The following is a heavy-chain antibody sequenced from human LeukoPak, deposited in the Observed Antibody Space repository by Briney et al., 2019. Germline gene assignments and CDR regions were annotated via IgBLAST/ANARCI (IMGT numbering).Heavy chain of an antibody. CDR2: FDPEDGET. D-gene: IGHD3-10*01. Sequence: ASVKVSCKVSGYTLTDLSMHWVRQAPGKGLERMGSFDPEDGETIYAQKFQGRVTMTEDTSTDTAYMELSSLRSEDTAVYYCATVRGVIIAYFDYWGQGTLVTVSS. CDR3: ATVRGVIIAYFDY. V-gene: IGHV1-24*01. J-gene: IGHJ4*02. CDR1: GYTLTDLS.